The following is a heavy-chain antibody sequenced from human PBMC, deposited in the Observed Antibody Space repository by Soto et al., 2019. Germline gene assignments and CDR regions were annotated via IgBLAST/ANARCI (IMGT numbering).Heavy chain of an antibody. CDR1: GFTFSSYA. Sequence: GGSLRLSCAASGFTFSSYAMSWVRQAPGKGLEWVSAISGSGGSTYYADSVKGRFTISRDNSKNTLYLQMNSLRAEDTAVYYCANRIAVAGYYYYYGMDVWGQGTTVTVSS. J-gene: IGHJ6*02. CDR2: ISGSGGST. D-gene: IGHD6-19*01. CDR3: ANRIAVAGYYYYYGMDV. V-gene: IGHV3-23*01.